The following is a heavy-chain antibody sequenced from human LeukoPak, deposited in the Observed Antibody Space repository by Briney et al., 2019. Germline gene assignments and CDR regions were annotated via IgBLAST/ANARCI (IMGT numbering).Heavy chain of an antibody. Sequence: PSETLSLTCAVSGGSISSSYWWSWIRQPPGKGLEWIGEIYHSGSTNYNLSLKSRVTISVDKSKNQFSLKLNSVTAADTAVYYCVTDRSISWFYYWGQGILVTVSS. CDR2: IYHSGST. CDR1: GGSISSSYW. J-gene: IGHJ4*02. CDR3: VTDRSISWFYY. V-gene: IGHV4-4*02. D-gene: IGHD6-13*01.